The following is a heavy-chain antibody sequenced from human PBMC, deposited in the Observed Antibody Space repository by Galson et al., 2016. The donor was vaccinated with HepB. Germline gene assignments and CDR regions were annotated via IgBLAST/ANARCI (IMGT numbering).Heavy chain of an antibody. D-gene: IGHD3-9*01. CDR2: IYPGDSDT. J-gene: IGHJ6*03. V-gene: IGHV5-51*01. Sequence: QSGAEVKKPGESLTISCKASGYSFGSYWIGWLRQMPGKGLEWMGIIYPGDSDTTYSPSFRGQVTISVDNSISTAYLQWSSLKASDSAMYYCARHETGYRGGFDDYFYYMDVWGKGTTVTVSS. CDR1: GYSFGSYW. CDR3: ARHETGYRGGFDDYFYYMDV.